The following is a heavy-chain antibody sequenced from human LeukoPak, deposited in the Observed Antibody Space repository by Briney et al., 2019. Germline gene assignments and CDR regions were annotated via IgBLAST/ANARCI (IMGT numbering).Heavy chain of an antibody. CDR3: ARAEYSAYDSEY. V-gene: IGHV4-59*01. J-gene: IGHJ4*02. D-gene: IGHD5-12*01. CDR1: GGSISGYY. Sequence: PSETLSLTCTVSGGSISGYYWNWIRQPPGKGLEWIGYIYYSGSTDYNPSLKSRVTISVDSSKNQFSLKLSSVTAADTAVYYCARAEYSAYDSEYWGQGTLVTVSS. CDR2: IYYSGST.